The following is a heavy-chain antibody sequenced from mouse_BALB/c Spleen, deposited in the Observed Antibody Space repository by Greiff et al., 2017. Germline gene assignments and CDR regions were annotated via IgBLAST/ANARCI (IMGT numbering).Heavy chain of an antibody. Sequence: QVQLKQSGAELVRPGTSVKVSCKASGYAFTNYLIEWVKQRPGQGLEWIGVINPGSGGTNYNEKFKGKATLTADKSSSTAYMQLSSLTSDDSAVYFCARRYGNYHAMDYWGQGTSVTVSS. D-gene: IGHD2-1*01. CDR1: GYAFTNYL. CDR3: ARRYGNYHAMDY. V-gene: IGHV1-54*01. CDR2: INPGSGGT. J-gene: IGHJ4*01.